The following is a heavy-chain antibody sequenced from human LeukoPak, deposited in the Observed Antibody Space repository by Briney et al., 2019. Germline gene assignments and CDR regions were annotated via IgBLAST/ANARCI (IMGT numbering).Heavy chain of an antibody. CDR1: GFTFSSYS. D-gene: IGHD3-22*01. CDR3: ARVCDSSGCRYFQH. V-gene: IGHV3-21*01. Sequence: GGSLRLSCAASGFTFSSYSMVWVRQAPGKGLEWVSSISGSSTYIYYADSERGRFTIPRDNAKNSLYLQTNSLRDEDTGVYFCARVCDSSGCRYFQHWGQGTLVTVSS. J-gene: IGHJ1*01. CDR2: ISGSSTYI.